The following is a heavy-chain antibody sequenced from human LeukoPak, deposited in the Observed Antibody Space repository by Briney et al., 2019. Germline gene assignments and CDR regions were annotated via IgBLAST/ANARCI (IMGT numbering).Heavy chain of an antibody. CDR3: ARHGQLPGIRFDP. CDR1: GGSFSGYY. Sequence: PSETLSLTCAVYGGSFSGYYWSWIRQPPGKGLEWIGEINHSGSTNYNPSLKSRVTISVDTSKNQFSLKLSSVTAADTAVYYCARHGQLPGIRFDPWGQGTLVTVSS. D-gene: IGHD6-13*01. CDR2: INHSGST. J-gene: IGHJ5*02. V-gene: IGHV4-34*01.